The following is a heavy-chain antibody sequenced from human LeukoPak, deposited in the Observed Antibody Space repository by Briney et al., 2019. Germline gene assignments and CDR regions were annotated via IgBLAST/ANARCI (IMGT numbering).Heavy chain of an antibody. Sequence: SETLSLTCAVYGGSFSGYYWSWIRQPPGKGLEWIGEINHSGSTNYIPSLKSRVTISVDTSKNQFSLKLSSVAAADTAVYYCARGEIAAAGIDYWGQGTLVTVSS. D-gene: IGHD6-13*01. CDR2: INHSGST. CDR3: ARGEIAAAGIDY. V-gene: IGHV4-34*01. J-gene: IGHJ4*02. CDR1: GGSFSGYY.